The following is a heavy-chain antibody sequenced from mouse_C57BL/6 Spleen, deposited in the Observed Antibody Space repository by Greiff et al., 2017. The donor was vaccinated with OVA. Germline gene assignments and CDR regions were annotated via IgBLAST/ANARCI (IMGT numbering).Heavy chain of an antibody. CDR1: GYTFTDYY. D-gene: IGHD1-1*01. CDR2: IFPGSGST. CDR3: ASDYYGSSYPFAY. Sequence: QVQLKESGPELVKPGASVKISCKASGYTFTDYYINWVKQRPGQGLEWIGWIFPGSGSTYYNEKFKGKATLTVDKSSSTAYMLLSSLTSEDSAVYFCASDYYGSSYPFAYWGQGTLVTVSA. J-gene: IGHJ3*01. V-gene: IGHV1-75*01.